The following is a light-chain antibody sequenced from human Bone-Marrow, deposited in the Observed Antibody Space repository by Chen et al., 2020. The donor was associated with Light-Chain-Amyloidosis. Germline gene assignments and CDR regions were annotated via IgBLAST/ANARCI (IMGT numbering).Light chain of an antibody. CDR1: QSVSSTF. J-gene: IGKJ3*01. Sequence: EIVLTQSPGTLSLSPGERATLSCRTSQSVSSTFLAWYQQKPGQAPRLLIYGASTRAPGIPDRFSGTGSATDFTLTISRVEPEYFASYYCQHYGSSLFTFGPGTKVDIE. V-gene: IGKV3-20*01. CDR3: QHYGSSLFT. CDR2: GAS.